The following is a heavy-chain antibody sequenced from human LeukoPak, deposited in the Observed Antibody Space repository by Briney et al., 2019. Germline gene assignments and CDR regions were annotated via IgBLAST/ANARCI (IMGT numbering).Heavy chain of an antibody. J-gene: IGHJ6*03. D-gene: IGHD4-17*01. Sequence: SGTLSLTCAVSGGSISSSNWWAWVRQPPGKGLEWIGDISYSGSTYYNPSLKSRVTISVDTSKNQFSLKLSSVTAADTAVYYCAAVRNYYYYMDVWGKGTTVTVSS. CDR1: GGSISSSNW. CDR2: ISYSGST. V-gene: IGHV4-4*02. CDR3: AAVRNYYYYMDV.